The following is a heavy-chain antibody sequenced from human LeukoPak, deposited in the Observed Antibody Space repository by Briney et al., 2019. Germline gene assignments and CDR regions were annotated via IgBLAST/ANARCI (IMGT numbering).Heavy chain of an antibody. CDR3: AGVFSGRRPFEL. Sequence: SETLSLTCTVSGGSINDYYCNWVRQPPGKGLEWIGYIYYRGATNSNPSLKGRVTTSIDTSKKEFSLKLSSVTAADTAVYYCAGVFSGRRPFELWGQGTLVTVSS. J-gene: IGHJ4*02. D-gene: IGHD3-10*01. CDR2: IYYRGAT. CDR1: GGSINDYY. V-gene: IGHV4-59*01.